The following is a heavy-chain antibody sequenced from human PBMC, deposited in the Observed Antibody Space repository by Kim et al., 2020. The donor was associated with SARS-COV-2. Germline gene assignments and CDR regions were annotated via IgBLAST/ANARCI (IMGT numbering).Heavy chain of an antibody. V-gene: IGHV4-30-4*01. CDR1: SGSISRGDYY. CDR2: VYNSGTT. Sequence: SETLSLTCTVSSGSISRGDYYWNWIRQPPGKGLEWIGYVYNSGTTYTNPSLKGRVTISLDTSRHQFSLHLSSVTAADTAVYYCASSLGLSWFDPWGQGTLVTVSS. J-gene: IGHJ5*02. CDR3: ASSLGLSWFDP.